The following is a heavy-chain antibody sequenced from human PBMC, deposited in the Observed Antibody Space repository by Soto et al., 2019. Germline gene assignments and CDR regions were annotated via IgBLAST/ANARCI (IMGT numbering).Heavy chain of an antibody. J-gene: IGHJ4*02. D-gene: IGHD6-19*01. Sequence: XESLRLSCAASGFTFSSYGMHWVRQAPGKGLEWVAVIAHDGVNKYYAGSVKGRFTISRDDSRNTLSLQMSSLRLEDTAMYYCAKASGGSGWHASDYWGQGTLVTVSS. CDR1: GFTFSSYG. CDR2: IAHDGVNK. CDR3: AKASGGSGWHASDY. V-gene: IGHV3-30*18.